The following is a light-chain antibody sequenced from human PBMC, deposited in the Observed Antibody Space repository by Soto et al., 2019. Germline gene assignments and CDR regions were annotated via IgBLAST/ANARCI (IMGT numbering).Light chain of an antibody. CDR3: MIWHSSTYV. CDR2: YKSDSDK. V-gene: IGLV5-45*03. J-gene: IGLJ1*01. Sequence: QPVLTQASCLSACPGASASLTCTLRSGINVGTYRIYWYQQKPGSPPQYLLRYKSDSDKQQGSGVPSRFSGSKDASANAGILLISGLQSEDEADYYCMIWHSSTYVFGTGTKVTVL. CDR1: SGINVGTYR.